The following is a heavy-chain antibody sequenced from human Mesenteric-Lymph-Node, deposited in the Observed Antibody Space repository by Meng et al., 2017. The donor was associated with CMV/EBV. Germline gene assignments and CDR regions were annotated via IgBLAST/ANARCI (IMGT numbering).Heavy chain of an antibody. J-gene: IGHJ4*02. CDR3: AKSRSSTPGIVDD. Sequence: QWQVQESGPGLVKPSETLSLTCIVSGVSVTSGAYHWSWIRQSPGKGLEWIGYIYGTGITIYNPSLKSRVTILLETSKNQFSLKLNSVTTADTAVYYCAKSRSSTPGIVDDWGQGTLVTVSS. CDR1: GVSVTSGAYH. CDR2: IYGTGIT. D-gene: IGHD2/OR15-2a*01. V-gene: IGHV4-61*08.